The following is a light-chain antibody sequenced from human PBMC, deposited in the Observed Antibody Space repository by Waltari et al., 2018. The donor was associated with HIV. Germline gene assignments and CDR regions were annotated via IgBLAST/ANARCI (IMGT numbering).Light chain of an antibody. J-gene: IGLJ2*01. Sequence: QSVLTQPPSASATPGQRVTISCSGSSSNIGTNYVFWYQQLPGTAPKLLIFRDNERPSGVPDRFSGSRSGTAASLVISGLRSEDEAEYYCAAWDDSLNGDVVFGGGTKLTVL. CDR1: SSNIGTNY. V-gene: IGLV1-47*01. CDR3: AAWDDSLNGDVV. CDR2: RDN.